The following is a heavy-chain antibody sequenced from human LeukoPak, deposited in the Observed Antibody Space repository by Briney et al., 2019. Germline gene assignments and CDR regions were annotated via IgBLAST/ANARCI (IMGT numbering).Heavy chain of an antibody. CDR3: ARVELISGSHLIFDY. CDR1: GGSMSSYY. V-gene: IGHV4-59*12. D-gene: IGHD3-10*01. Sequence: SETLSLTCTVSGGSMSSYYWSWIRQPPGKGLEWIGYIYYSGSTNYNPSLKSRVTMSGDTSKNQLSLKLSSVTAADTAVYYCARVELISGSHLIFDYWGQGTLVTVSS. J-gene: IGHJ4*02. CDR2: IYYSGST.